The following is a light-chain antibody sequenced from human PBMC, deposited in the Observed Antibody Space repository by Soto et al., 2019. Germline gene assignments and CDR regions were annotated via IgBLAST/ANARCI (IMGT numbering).Light chain of an antibody. J-gene: IGKJ1*01. CDR1: QSVSSCY. Sequence: EIVLTQSPGTLSLSPGERATLSCRASQSVSSCYLAWYQQKPVQAPRLLIYGGSSRATGIPDRCSGSGSGTDFTLTISRLEPEDFAVYYCQQYGSSPWTFGQGTKVEIK. CDR2: GGS. V-gene: IGKV3-20*01. CDR3: QQYGSSPWT.